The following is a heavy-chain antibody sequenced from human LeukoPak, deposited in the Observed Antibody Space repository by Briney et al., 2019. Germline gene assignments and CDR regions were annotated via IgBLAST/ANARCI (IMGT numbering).Heavy chain of an antibody. CDR1: GFTFSDFA. Sequence: GGSLRLSCAASGFTFSDFALGWVRQAPGRGLEWVATLSGSGAGTYYSDSVQGRFTISRDNSKRTLFLQMNSLRAEDTAFYYCAKAELGVDTFFDYWGQGTLVTVSS. J-gene: IGHJ4*02. V-gene: IGHV3-23*01. CDR3: AKAELGVDTFFDY. CDR2: LSGSGAGT. D-gene: IGHD3-3*01.